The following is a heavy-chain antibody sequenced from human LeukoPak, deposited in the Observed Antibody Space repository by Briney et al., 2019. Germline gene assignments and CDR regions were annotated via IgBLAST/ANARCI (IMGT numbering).Heavy chain of an antibody. Sequence: SETLSLTCTVSGGSISSSSYYWGWIRQPPGKGLEWIGYIYYSGSTNYNPSLKSRVTISVDTSKNQFSLKLSSVTAADTAVYYCARTGSVYCSGGSCYSNYYYYYMDVWGKGTTVTISS. CDR1: GGSISSSSYY. J-gene: IGHJ6*03. CDR3: ARTGSVYCSGGSCYSNYYYYYMDV. V-gene: IGHV4-61*05. D-gene: IGHD2-15*01. CDR2: IYYSGST.